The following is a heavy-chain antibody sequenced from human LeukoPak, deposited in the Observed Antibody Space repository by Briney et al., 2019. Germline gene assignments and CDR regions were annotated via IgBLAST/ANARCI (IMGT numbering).Heavy chain of an antibody. CDR1: GFTSDDYA. V-gene: IGHV3-9*02. D-gene: IGHD1-26*01. CDR2: VSWNSGSI. CDR3: AKDIGSEWELLSSYFDL. Sequence: PGGSLRLSCAASGFTSDDYAMHAVPAAPGGGREWGSGVSWNSGSIGYADPVKGRFTISRDNAKNSLYLQMNSLRAEDMALYYCAKDIGSEWELLSSYFDLWGRGTLVTVSS. J-gene: IGHJ2*01.